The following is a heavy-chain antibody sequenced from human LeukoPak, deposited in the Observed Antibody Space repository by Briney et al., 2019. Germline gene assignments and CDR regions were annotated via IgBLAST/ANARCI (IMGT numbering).Heavy chain of an antibody. V-gene: IGHV1-69*04. D-gene: IGHD2-2*01. CDR1: GGTFSSYT. Sequence: SVKVSCKASGGTFSSYTISWVRQAPGQGLEWMGRIIPILGIANYAQKFQGRVTITADKSTSTAYMELSSPRSEDTAVYYCAREGTSWPNWFDPWGQGTLVTVSS. CDR2: IIPILGIA. CDR3: AREGTSWPNWFDP. J-gene: IGHJ5*02.